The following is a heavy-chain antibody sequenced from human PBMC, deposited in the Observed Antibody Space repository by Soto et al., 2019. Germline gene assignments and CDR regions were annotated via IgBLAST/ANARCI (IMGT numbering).Heavy chain of an antibody. J-gene: IGHJ4*02. D-gene: IGHD5-18*01. CDR2: IYHSGST. CDR3: ARVRRIQLWLWDYFDY. V-gene: IGHV4-4*02. Sequence: SETLSLTCAVSGGSISSSNWWSWVRQPPGKGLGWIGEIYHSGSTNYNPSLKSQVTISVDKSKNQFSLKLSSVTAADTAVYYCARVRRIQLWLWDYFDYWGQGTLVTVSS. CDR1: GGSISSSNW.